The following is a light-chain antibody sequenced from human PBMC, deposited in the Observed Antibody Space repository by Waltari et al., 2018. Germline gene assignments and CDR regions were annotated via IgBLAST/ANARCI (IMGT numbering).Light chain of an antibody. CDR1: SSNIGGTT. CDR2: SND. Sequence: QSVLTQSPSASGTPGQRVTMSCSGSSSNIGGTTVSWYQHLPGTAPKLLIYSNDERPSGVPDRFSGSKSGTSASLAISGLQSEDEADYYCASWDDSLSGHWVFGGGTKLTVL. CDR3: ASWDDSLSGHWV. V-gene: IGLV1-44*01. J-gene: IGLJ3*02.